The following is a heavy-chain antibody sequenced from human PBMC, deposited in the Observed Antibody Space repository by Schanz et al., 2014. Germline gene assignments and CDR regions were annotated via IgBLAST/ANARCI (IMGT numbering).Heavy chain of an antibody. CDR1: GFTFSTTW. CDR3: ARPSDSSWYMDV. D-gene: IGHD2-21*02. CDR2: ISGSSIHK. Sequence: EVQLVESGGGLIKPGGSLRLSCLASGFTFSTTWMNWVRQAPGKGLEWVSHISGSSIHKNYADSVKGRFTISRDNAKNSLYLQMNSLRAEDTAVYYCARPSDSSWYMDVWGKGTTVTVSS. J-gene: IGHJ6*03. V-gene: IGHV3-48*04.